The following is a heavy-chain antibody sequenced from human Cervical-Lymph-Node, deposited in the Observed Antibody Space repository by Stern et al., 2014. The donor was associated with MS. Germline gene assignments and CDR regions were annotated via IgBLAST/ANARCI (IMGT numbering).Heavy chain of an antibody. J-gene: IGHJ4*02. Sequence: DQLVESGAEVKKPGSSVKVSCKASGGSFSMDSISWVRQAPGQGLEWMGGLTPMFGTSNYAQKFQGRVTTTADVSTSTAYMELTSLRSEDTAVYFCARDQGGIADSWGQGTLVIVSS. CDR3: ARDQGGIADS. CDR2: LTPMFGTS. CDR1: GGSFSMDS. V-gene: IGHV1-69*01. D-gene: IGHD6-13*01.